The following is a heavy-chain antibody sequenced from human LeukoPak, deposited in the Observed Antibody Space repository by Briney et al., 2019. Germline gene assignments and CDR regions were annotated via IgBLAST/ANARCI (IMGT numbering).Heavy chain of an antibody. V-gene: IGHV4-31*03. CDR2: IYYSGST. D-gene: IGHD4-17*01. CDR3: ARVYYGDPYYFDY. J-gene: IGHJ4*02. CDR1: GGSISSGGYY. Sequence: SETLSLTCTVSGGSISSGGYYWSWIRQHPGKGLEWIGYIYYSGSTYYNPSLKSRVTISVDTSKNQFSLKLSSVTAADTAVYYCARVYYGDPYYFDYWGQGTLVTVSS.